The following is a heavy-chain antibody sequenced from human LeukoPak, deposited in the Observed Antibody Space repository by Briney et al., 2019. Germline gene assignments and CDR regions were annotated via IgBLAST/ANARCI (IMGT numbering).Heavy chain of an antibody. CDR1: GYSFTDYL. CDR2: INPKSGDT. J-gene: IGHJ4*02. V-gene: IGHV1-2*02. CDR3: ARGFSGGYSDS. D-gene: IGHD2-15*01. Sequence: ASVKVSCKASGYSFTDYLMHWVRQAPGQGLEWMGWINPKSGDTKYAQKLQGRVTMTRDTSISTAFLELYILSSDDTAVYYCARGFSGGYSDSWGQGTLVLVSS.